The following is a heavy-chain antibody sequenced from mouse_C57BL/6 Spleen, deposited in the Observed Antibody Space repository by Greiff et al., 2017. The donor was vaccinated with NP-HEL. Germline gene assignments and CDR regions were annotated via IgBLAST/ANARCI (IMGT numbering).Heavy chain of an antibody. Sequence: VQLQQPGAELVKPGASVKLSCKASGYTFTSYWMQWVKQRPGQGLEWIGEIDPSDSYTNYNQKFKGKATLTVDTSSSTAYMQLSSLTSEDSAVYYCASGATVVPYWGQGTTLTVSS. J-gene: IGHJ2*01. V-gene: IGHV1-50*01. CDR2: IDPSDSYT. D-gene: IGHD1-1*01. CDR3: ASGATVVPY. CDR1: GYTFTSYW.